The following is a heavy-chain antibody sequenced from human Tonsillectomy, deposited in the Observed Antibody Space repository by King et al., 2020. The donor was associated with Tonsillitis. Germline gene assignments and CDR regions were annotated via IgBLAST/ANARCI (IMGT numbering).Heavy chain of an antibody. Sequence: HVQLVQSGGGVVQPGGSLRLSCGASGFTFSSYAMHWVRQAPGKGLEWVAFISYDGNIKYYADSVKGRFTISRENSKNTLYVQMNSLKPADTAVFYCAKEDYSGCPFESWGQGTPVTVSS. CDR3: AKEDYSGCPFES. CDR1: GFTFSSYA. V-gene: IGHV3-30*02. J-gene: IGHJ4*02. D-gene: IGHD6-19*01. CDR2: ISYDGNIK.